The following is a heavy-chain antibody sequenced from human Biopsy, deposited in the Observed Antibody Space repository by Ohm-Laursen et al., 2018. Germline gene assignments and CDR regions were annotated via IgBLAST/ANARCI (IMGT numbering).Heavy chain of an antibody. CDR3: ARAYPPPGRRLVVVAGDFDC. CDR1: GFTFSRCT. D-gene: IGHD2-15*01. CDR2: ISISGSYI. Sequence: SLRLSCAASGFTFSRCTMNWVRQAPGKGLEWVSSISISGSYIYYSDSVKGRFTISRDNAKNSLYLQMNSLRAEDTAVYYCARAYPPPGRRLVVVAGDFDCWGQGALVTVSS. V-gene: IGHV3-21*01. J-gene: IGHJ4*02.